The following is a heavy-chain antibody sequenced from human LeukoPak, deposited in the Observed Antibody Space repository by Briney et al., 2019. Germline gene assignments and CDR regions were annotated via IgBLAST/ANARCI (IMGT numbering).Heavy chain of an antibody. J-gene: IGHJ6*04. V-gene: IGHV3-7*03. CDR3: AREGSYYYGSGSYSNSYYYGMDV. CDR2: IKQDGSEK. CDR1: GFTFSSYW. D-gene: IGHD3-10*01. Sequence: GGSLRLSCAASGFTFSSYWMSWVRQAPGKGLEWVANIKQDGSEKYYVDSVKGRFTISRDNAKNSLYLQMNSLRAEDTAVYYCAREGSYYYGSGSYSNSYYYGMDVWGKGTTVTVSS.